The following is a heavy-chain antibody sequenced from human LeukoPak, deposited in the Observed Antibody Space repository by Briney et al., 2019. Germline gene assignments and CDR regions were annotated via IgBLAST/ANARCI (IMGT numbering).Heavy chain of an antibody. J-gene: IGHJ4*02. CDR1: GFTFNSYW. CDR2: ISGSGGST. Sequence: PGGSLRLSCAASGFTFNSYWMSWVRQAPGKGLEWGSAISGSGGSTYYADSVKGRFTISRDNSKNTLYLQMNSLRAEDTAVYYCAKDGTGIAVAGPFDYWGQGTLVTVSS. V-gene: IGHV3-23*01. CDR3: AKDGTGIAVAGPFDY. D-gene: IGHD6-19*01.